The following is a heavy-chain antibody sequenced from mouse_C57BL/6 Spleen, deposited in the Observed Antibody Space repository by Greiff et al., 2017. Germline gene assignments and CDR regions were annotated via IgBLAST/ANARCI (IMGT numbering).Heavy chain of an antibody. CDR2: FYTRSGNT. V-gene: IGHV1-81*01. D-gene: IGHD2-4*01. Sequence: VKLVESGAELARPGASVKLSCKASGYTFTSYGISWVKQRTGQGLEWIGEFYTRSGNTYYNEKFKGKATLTADKSSSTAYMELRSLTSEDSAVYFCASALYDYPFAYWGQGTLVTVSA. CDR3: ASALYDYPFAY. J-gene: IGHJ3*01. CDR1: GYTFTSYG.